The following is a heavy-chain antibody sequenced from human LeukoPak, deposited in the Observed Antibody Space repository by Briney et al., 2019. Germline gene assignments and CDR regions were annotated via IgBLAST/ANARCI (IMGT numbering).Heavy chain of an antibody. V-gene: IGHV4-59*11. D-gene: IGHD4-17*01. CDR1: GDSISSHY. CDR3: ARGDDYGDYLLDY. J-gene: IGHJ4*02. Sequence: SETLSLTCTVSGDSISSHYWSWIRQPPGKGLEWIGYIYYSGSTNYNPSLKSRVTISVDTSKNQFSLKLSSVTAADTAVYYCARGDDYGDYLLDYWGQGTLVTVSS. CDR2: IYYSGST.